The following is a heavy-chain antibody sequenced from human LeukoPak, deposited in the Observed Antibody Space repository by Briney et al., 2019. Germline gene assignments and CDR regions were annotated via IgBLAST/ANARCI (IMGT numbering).Heavy chain of an antibody. D-gene: IGHD1-26*01. V-gene: IGHV3-23*01. Sequence: SGGSPRLSCAASGLPFSSYAMSWVRQAPGKGLEWVSTLSYSVGSTYYADSVKGRFTISRDNSKNTLYLQINSLRADDTAVYLCARFSGRLLVEYDFGYWGQGTLVTVSS. J-gene: IGHJ4*02. CDR2: LSYSVGST. CDR1: GLPFSSYA. CDR3: ARFSGRLLVEYDFGY.